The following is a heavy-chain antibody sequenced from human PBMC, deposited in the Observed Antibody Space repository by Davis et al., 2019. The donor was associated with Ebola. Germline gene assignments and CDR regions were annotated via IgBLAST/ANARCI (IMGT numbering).Heavy chain of an antibody. CDR1: GFTFSSYW. CDR2: INSDGSST. Sequence: GESLKISCAASGFTFSSYWMHWVRQAPGKGLVWVSHINSDGSSTSYADSVKGRFTISRDNAKNTLYLQMNSLRAEDTAVYYCALHSSGYPRRDYWGQGTLVTVSS. J-gene: IGHJ4*02. CDR3: ALHSSGYPRRDY. V-gene: IGHV3-74*01. D-gene: IGHD3-22*01.